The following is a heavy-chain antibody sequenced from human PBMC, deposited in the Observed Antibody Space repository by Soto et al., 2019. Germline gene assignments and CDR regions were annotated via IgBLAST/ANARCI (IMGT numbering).Heavy chain of an antibody. J-gene: IGHJ5*02. V-gene: IGHV4-59*01. CDR3: ARGGTNWFDP. CDR1: SGSISSTY. Sequence: SETLSLTCTVSSGSISSTYWSWLRQPPGKGLEWIGYIYHTGSANYNPSLKSRVTISVDTSKNQFSLKLSSVTAADTAVYYCARGGTNWFDPWGQGTLVTV. CDR2: IYHTGSA. D-gene: IGHD3-16*01.